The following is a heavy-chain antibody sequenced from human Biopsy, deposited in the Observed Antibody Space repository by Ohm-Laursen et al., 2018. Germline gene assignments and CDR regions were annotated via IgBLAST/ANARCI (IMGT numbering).Heavy chain of an antibody. CDR1: GFTFSGYA. CDR3: AKGGYCTTSSCYMDLDY. CDR2: ISGSGGNT. J-gene: IGHJ4*02. Sequence: SLRLSCSAPGFTFSGYAMNWVRQAPGKGLEWVSTISGSGGNTYYADSVRGRFTVSRDGSKSTPYLQMSSLSAEDTAFYYCAKGGYCTTSSCYMDLDYWGQGTLVTVSS. V-gene: IGHV3-23*01. D-gene: IGHD2-2*01.